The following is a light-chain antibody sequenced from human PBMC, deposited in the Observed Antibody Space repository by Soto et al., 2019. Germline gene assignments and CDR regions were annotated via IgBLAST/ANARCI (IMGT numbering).Light chain of an antibody. CDR1: SSDVGGYNY. CDR2: EVS. J-gene: IGLJ1*01. Sequence: QSALTQPASVSGSPGQSITISCTGTSSDVGGYNYVSWYQQHPGKAPKHMIYEVSNRPSGVSNRFAGSKACNSACLTISGPHAEDYAEYYSSSNTSGNTLDVFGTGTEVT. V-gene: IGLV2-14*01. CDR3: SSNTSGNTLDV.